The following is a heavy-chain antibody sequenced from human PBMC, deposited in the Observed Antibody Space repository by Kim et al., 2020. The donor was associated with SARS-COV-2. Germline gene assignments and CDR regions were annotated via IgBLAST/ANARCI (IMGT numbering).Heavy chain of an antibody. CDR1: GFTFSSYI. CDR2: ISSSSSYI. J-gene: IGHJ6*02. CDR3: ARDLGDGYELPRVDYYYGMDV. D-gene: IGHD5-12*01. V-gene: IGHV3-21*01. Sequence: GGSLRLSCAASGFTFSSYIMNWVRQAPGKGLEWVSSISSSSSYIYYADSVKGRFTISRDNAKNSLYLQMNSLRAEDTAVYYCARDLGDGYELPRVDYYYGMDVWGQGTTVTVSS.